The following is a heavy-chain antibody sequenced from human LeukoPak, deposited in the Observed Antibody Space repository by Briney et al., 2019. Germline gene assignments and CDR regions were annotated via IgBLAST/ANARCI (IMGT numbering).Heavy chain of an antibody. CDR3: ARHGSLPYYYYYYMDV. CDR2: MNPNTGNT. V-gene: IGHV1-8*01. CDR1: GYTFTSYD. J-gene: IGHJ6*03. D-gene: IGHD5-24*01. Sequence: EASVKVSCKASGYTFTSYDINWVRQATGQGLEWMGWMNPNTGNTGYAQKFQGRVTMTRDTSISTAYMELSSLRSDDTAVYYCARHGSLPYYYYYYMDVWGKGTTVTASS.